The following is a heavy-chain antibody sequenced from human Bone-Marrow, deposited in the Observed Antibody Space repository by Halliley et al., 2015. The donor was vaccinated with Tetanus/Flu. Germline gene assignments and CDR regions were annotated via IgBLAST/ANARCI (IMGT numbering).Heavy chain of an antibody. CDR3: ARDNWDLYYFYGLDV. V-gene: IGHV4-59*01. CDR2: IYYSGPP. Sequence: GSGYIYYSGPPNYNPSLKSRVTMSVDTSKNQFSLKLTSVTAADTAVYYCARDNWDLYYFYGLDVWGPGTTVTVSS. D-gene: IGHD1-1*01. J-gene: IGHJ6*02.